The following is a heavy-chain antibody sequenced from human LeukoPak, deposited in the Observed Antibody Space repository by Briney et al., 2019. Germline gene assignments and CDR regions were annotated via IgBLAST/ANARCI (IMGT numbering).Heavy chain of an antibody. CDR2: VNRDGSET. CDR3: MDV. J-gene: IGHJ6*02. CDR1: GFALSSHW. V-gene: IGHV3-7*03. Sequence: GGSLRLSWAASGFALSSHWMIWVRQVPGRGPEWVANVNRDGSETYYLDSVKGRFTISKDNAKNSLYLQMNSLRAEDTALYHGMDVWGQGTTVIASS.